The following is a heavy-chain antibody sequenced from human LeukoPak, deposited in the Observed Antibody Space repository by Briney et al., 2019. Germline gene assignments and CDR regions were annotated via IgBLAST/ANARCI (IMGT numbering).Heavy chain of an antibody. D-gene: IGHD3-3*01. J-gene: IGHJ4*02. CDR2: IYYSGST. V-gene: IGHV4-39*01. CDR1: GGSISSSSYY. CDR3: ARPYDFWSGPVDY. Sequence: PSETLSLTCTVSGGSISSSSYYWGWIRQPPGKGLEWIGSIYYSGSTYYNPSLKSRVTISVDTSKNQFPLKLSSVTAADTAVYYCARPYDFWSGPVDYWGQGTLVTVSS.